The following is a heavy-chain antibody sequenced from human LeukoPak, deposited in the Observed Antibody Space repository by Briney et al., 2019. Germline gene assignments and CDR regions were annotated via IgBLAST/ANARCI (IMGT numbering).Heavy chain of an antibody. CDR3: AGVAATPYQYYYMDV. D-gene: IGHD2-15*01. CDR1: GFTFSSYN. Sequence: GGSLRLSCAASGFTFSSYNMNWVRQAPGKGLEWVSYISSSSRTMYDADSVKGRFTISRDNAKNSLFLQMSSLRAEDTAVYYCAGVAATPYQYYYMDVWGKGTTVTVSS. J-gene: IGHJ6*03. CDR2: ISSSSRTM. V-gene: IGHV3-48*01.